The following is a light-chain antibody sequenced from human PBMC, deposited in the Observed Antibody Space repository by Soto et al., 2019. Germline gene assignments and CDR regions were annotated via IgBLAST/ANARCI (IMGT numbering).Light chain of an antibody. CDR1: RSVSSSY. V-gene: IGKV3-20*01. Sequence: EIVLTQSPGTLSLSPGERATLSCRASRSVSSSYLAWYQQKPGQAPRLLSYGASSRATGIPDRFSGSGSGTDFTLTISRLEPEDFAVYYCQQYGSSHLTFGPGTKVDIK. CDR2: GAS. CDR3: QQYGSSHLT. J-gene: IGKJ3*01.